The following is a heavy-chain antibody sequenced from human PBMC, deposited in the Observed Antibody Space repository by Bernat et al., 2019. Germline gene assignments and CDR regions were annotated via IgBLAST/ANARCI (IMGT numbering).Heavy chain of an antibody. CDR1: GFTFSSYP. CDR2: INGGGGST. V-gene: IGHV3-23*01. CDR3: AKDYDFWSGAFDY. J-gene: IGHJ4*02. Sequence: EVQLLESGGGLVQPGGSLRLPCAASGFTFSSYPMSWVRQAPGKGLEWVSLINGGGGSTYYADSVKGRFTISRDNSKNTLYLQMNSLRAEDTAVYYCAKDYDFWSGAFDYWGQGTLVTVSS. D-gene: IGHD3-3*01.